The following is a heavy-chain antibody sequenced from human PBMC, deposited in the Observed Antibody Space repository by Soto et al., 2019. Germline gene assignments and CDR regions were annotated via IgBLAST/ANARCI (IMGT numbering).Heavy chain of an antibody. J-gene: IGHJ3*02. Sequence: EVQLVESGGGLVQPGGSLRLSCAASGFGFSTSEMNWVRQAPGKGLEWISYISKSSVTTHYADSVKGRFTISRDNAKNLLYLQMISLRVEDTALYYCAPRKFGSFNIAAFEIWGQGTMVTVSS. CDR2: ISKSSVTT. D-gene: IGHD3-16*01. CDR3: APRKFGSFNIAAFEI. CDR1: GFGFSTSE. V-gene: IGHV3-48*03.